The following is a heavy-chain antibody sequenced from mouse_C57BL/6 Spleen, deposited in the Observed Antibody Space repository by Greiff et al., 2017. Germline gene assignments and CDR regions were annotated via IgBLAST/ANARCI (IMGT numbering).Heavy chain of an antibody. CDR2: IYPSGSAT. CDR1: GYTFTSYW. J-gene: IGHJ1*03. CDR3: AMSGYDYDSYWYFDV. V-gene: IGHV1-61*01. Sequence: QVQLQQSGAELVRPGSSVKLSCKASGYTFTSYWMDWVQQRPGQGLEWIGNIYPSGSATHYTHKFKDKATLPVDKSASTAYMQLSRLTSEDSAVXDCAMSGYDYDSYWYFDVWGTGTTVTVSS. D-gene: IGHD2-4*01.